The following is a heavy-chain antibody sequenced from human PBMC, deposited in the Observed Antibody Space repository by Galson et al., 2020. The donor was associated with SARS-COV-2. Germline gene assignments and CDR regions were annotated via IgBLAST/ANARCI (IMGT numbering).Heavy chain of an antibody. D-gene: IGHD3-10*01. V-gene: IGHV4-30-4*07. J-gene: IGHJ4*02. CDR2: IYYSGST. CDR1: GGSISSGGYS. CDR3: ARSSITMVRGVIKNYFDY. Sequence: SETLSLTCAVSGGSISSGGYSWSWIRQPPGKGLEWIGYIYYSGSTYYNPSLKSRVTISVDTSKNQFSLKLSSVTAADTAVYYCARSSITMVRGVIKNYFDYWGQGTLVTVSS.